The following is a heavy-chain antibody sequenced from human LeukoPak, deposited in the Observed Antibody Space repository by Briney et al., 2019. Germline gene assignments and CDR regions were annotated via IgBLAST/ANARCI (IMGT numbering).Heavy chain of an antibody. CDR1: GFILSRNG. J-gene: IGHJ4*02. V-gene: IGHV3-30*02. CDR2: IRYDGSNK. Sequence: GGSLTLSCAASGFILSRNGMHWVRQAPGKGLEWVAFIRYDGSNKYYADSVKGRFTISRDNSKNTLYLQMNSLRAEDTAVYYCAKDACWGQGTLVTVSS. D-gene: IGHD3-16*01. CDR3: AKDAC.